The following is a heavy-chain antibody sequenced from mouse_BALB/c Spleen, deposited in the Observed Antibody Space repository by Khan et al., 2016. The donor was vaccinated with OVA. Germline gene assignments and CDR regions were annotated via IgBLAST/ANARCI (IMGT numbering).Heavy chain of an antibody. Sequence: EVQLQQSGPELVKPGASVKMSCKASGYTFTSYVMHWVKQKPGLGLEWIGYIYPFNDDTKYNENFKGKATLTSDKSSSTAYQELSSLTSEDSAVYYCAPVGNYYVSFAYWCQGTLVTVSA. CDR3: APVGNYYVSFAY. D-gene: IGHD1-1*01. J-gene: IGHJ3*01. CDR2: IYPFNDDT. CDR1: GYTFTSYV. V-gene: IGHV1S136*01.